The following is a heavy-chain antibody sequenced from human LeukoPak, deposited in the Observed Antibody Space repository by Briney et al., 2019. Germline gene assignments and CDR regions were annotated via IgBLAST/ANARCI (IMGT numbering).Heavy chain of an antibody. Sequence: SETLSLTCAVYGVSFSGYYWSWIRQPPGKGLEWIGEINHSGSTNYNPSLKSRVTISVDTSKNQFSLKLSSVTAADTAVYYCARKNCSSTSCYDYWGQGTLVTVSS. CDR2: INHSGST. D-gene: IGHD2-2*01. CDR1: GVSFSGYY. CDR3: ARKNCSSTSCYDY. V-gene: IGHV4-34*01. J-gene: IGHJ4*02.